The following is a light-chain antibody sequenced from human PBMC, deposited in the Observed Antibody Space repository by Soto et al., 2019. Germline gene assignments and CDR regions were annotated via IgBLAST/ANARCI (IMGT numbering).Light chain of an antibody. CDR1: QSVSSSY. CDR3: QPYNNWPLT. V-gene: IGKV3-15*01. CDR2: GAS. Sequence: EILLTQSPGTLSLSPWERATLSCIASQSVSSSYLAWYQQKPGQAPRLLISGASTRATGVPARFSGSRSGPEFTLTINSLQSEDFAIYYCQPYNNWPLTFGGGTKVDIK. J-gene: IGKJ4*01.